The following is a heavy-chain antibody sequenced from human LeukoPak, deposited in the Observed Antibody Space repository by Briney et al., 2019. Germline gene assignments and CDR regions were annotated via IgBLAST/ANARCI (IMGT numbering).Heavy chain of an antibody. Sequence: SETLSLTCTVSGGSISSYYWSWIRQPPGKGLEWIGYIYYSGSTNYNPSLKSRVTISVDTSKNQFSLKLSSVTADDTAVYYCARDPSVDTARILGKDYWGQGTLVTVSS. CDR1: GGSISSYY. D-gene: IGHD5-18*01. CDR3: ARDPSVDTARILGKDY. V-gene: IGHV4-59*01. J-gene: IGHJ4*02. CDR2: IYYSGST.